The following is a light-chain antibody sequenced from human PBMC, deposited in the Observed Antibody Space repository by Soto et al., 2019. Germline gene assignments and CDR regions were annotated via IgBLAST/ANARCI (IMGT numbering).Light chain of an antibody. V-gene: IGKV1-5*01. J-gene: IGKJ1*01. CDR3: QQYDTYSWT. CDR2: DAS. CDR1: QSISNW. Sequence: DIQGTQSPSTLSSSVGDRVTITCRASQSISNWLAWYQQKPGRAPKLLIYDASTLESGVPSRFTGSGSGTEFTLTISSLQPDDFATYYCQQYDTYSWTFGQGTKVDI.